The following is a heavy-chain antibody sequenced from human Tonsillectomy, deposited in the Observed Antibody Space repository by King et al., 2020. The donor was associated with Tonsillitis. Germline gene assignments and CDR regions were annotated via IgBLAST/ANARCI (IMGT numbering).Heavy chain of an antibody. CDR2: ISAYNGNT. CDR1: GYTFTSYG. D-gene: IGHD6-19*01. Sequence: QLVQSGAEVKKPGASVKVSCKASGYTFTSYGISWVRQAPGQGLEWMGWISAYNGNTNYAQKLQGRVTMTTDTSTSTAYMELRSLRSDDTAVYYCARTYSSGWYETLKYNFDYWGQGTLVTVSS. J-gene: IGHJ4*02. V-gene: IGHV1-18*04. CDR3: ARTYSSGWYETLKYNFDY.